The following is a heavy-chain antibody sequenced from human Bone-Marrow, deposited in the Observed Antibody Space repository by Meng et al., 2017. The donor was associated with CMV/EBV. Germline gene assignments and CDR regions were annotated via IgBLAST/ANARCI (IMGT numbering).Heavy chain of an antibody. CDR3: ARGLVVVAAIAWDY. CDR2: NSGSGRYK. J-gene: IGHJ4*02. V-gene: IGHV3-21*01. CDR1: GTNFSNYI. D-gene: IGHD2-15*01. Sequence: GESLNISCAASGTNFSNYIMNWVRQAPGKGLEWGSSNSGSGRYKFYADSLKGRFTISRDNAKNSLFLQMSSLRAEDTALYYCARGLVVVAAIAWDYWGQGTLVTVSS.